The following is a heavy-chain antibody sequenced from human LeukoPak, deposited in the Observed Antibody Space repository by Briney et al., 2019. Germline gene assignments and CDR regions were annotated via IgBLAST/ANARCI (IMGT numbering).Heavy chain of an antibody. CDR3: AKEDSSGYLLY. V-gene: IGHV3-23*01. Sequence: GGSLRLSCAASGFTFSSYAMSWFRQAPGKGLEGVSAISGSGGSTYYADSVKGRFTISRDNSKNTLYLQMNSLRAEDTAVYYRAKEDSSGYLLYWGQGTLVTVSS. CDR1: GFTFSSYA. D-gene: IGHD3-22*01. CDR2: ISGSGGST. J-gene: IGHJ4*02.